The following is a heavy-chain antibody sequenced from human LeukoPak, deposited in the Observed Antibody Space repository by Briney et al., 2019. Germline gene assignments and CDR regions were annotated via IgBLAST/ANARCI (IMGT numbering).Heavy chain of an antibody. V-gene: IGHV4-34*01. CDR1: GGSFSGYY. CDR2: INHSGST. D-gene: IGHD6-13*01. Sequence: SETLSLTCAVYGGSFSGYYWSWIRQPPGKGLEWIGEINHSGSTNYNPSLKSRVTISVDTSKNQFSLKLSSVTAADTAVYYCARIMVKRQQLAQKDVWGKGTTVTVSS. CDR3: ARIMVKRQQLAQKDV. J-gene: IGHJ6*04.